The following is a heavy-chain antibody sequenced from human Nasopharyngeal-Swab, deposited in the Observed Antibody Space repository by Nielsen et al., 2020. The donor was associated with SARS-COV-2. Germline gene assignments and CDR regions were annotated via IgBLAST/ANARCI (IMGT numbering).Heavy chain of an antibody. Sequence: LSLTCAASGFRFSSFWMHWVRQVPGEGLVWVSRIDTGGTRTDYAESVKGRFTISRDNAKNTLYLQMNNLRPEDTAVYYCARDIGGFGGYWGQGTLVTVSS. D-gene: IGHD4-23*01. CDR1: GFRFSSFW. CDR3: ARDIGGFGGY. CDR2: IDTGGTRT. V-gene: IGHV3-74*01. J-gene: IGHJ4*01.